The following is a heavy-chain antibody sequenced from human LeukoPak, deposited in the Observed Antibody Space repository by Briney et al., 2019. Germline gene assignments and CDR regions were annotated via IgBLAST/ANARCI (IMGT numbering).Heavy chain of an antibody. CDR3: ARGPALRRVVAGYFDY. D-gene: IGHD3-3*01. V-gene: IGHV4-39*07. CDR1: GGSISSSNYY. J-gene: IGHJ4*02. CDR2: IYYSGST. Sequence: SETLSLTCTVSGGSISSSNYYWGWIRQPPGKGLEWIGSIYYSGSTYYNPSLKSRVTISVDTSKNQFSLKLSSVTAADTAVYYCARGPALRRVVAGYFDYWGQGTLVTVSS.